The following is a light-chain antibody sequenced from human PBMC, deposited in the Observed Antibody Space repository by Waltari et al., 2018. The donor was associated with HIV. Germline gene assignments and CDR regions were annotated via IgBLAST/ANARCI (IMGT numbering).Light chain of an antibody. J-gene: IGLJ3*02. CDR1: SSDIGSYHY. Sequence: QSALTQPASVSGSLGQSITLSCIGTSSDIGSYHYVSWYQHHPDKAPTPVIYDANARPSGVPFRFSGSKSGNTASLTISGLQAEDEADYYCSSYTSTSTLLFGGGTKVTVL. CDR2: DAN. CDR3: SSYTSTSTLL. V-gene: IGLV2-14*01.